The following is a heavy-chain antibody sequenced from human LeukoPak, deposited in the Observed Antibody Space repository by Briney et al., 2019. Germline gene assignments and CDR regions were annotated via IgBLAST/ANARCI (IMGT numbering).Heavy chain of an antibody. CDR2: IANDGSNK. CDR1: GFTFSSYG. V-gene: IGHV3-30*18. CDR3: AKGQCSGGSCYFDY. J-gene: IGHJ4*02. D-gene: IGHD2-15*01. Sequence: GGSLRLSCAASGFTFSSYGMHWVRQAPGKGLEWVAVIANDGSNKYYADSVKGRFTISRDNSKNTLYLQMNSLRAEDTAGYYCAKGQCSGGSCYFDYWGQGTLVTVSS.